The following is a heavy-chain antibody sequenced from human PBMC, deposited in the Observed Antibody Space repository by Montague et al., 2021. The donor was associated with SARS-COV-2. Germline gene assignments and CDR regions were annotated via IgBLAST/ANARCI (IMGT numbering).Heavy chain of an antibody. CDR2: INHSGST. Sequence: SETLSLTCAVYGGSFSGYYWSWIRQPPGKGLEWIGEINHSGSTNYNPSLKSRVTISVDTSKNQFSLKLSSVTAADTAVYYCARGEYYSVRYDLKYYFDYWGQGTLVTVSS. V-gene: IGHV4-34*01. CDR1: GGSFSGYY. CDR3: ARGEYYSVRYDLKYYFDY. D-gene: IGHD2/OR15-2a*01. J-gene: IGHJ4*02.